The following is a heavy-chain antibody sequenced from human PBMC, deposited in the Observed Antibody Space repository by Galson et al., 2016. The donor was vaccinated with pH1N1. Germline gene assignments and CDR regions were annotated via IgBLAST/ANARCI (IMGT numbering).Heavy chain of an antibody. V-gene: IGHV4-61*01. D-gene: IGHD3-3*01. CDR1: GGSVSSGPYY. J-gene: IGHJ4*02. CDR2: SFYSGTT. Sequence: SETLSLTCNVSGGSVSSGPYYWSWIRQFPGKGLEWIGYSFYSGTTKYNPSLENRVVISLDTSKNQCTLQLTSVRAADTAVSYCARESPYDFWGGYFDSWGQGILVTVPS. CDR3: ARESPYDFWGGYFDS.